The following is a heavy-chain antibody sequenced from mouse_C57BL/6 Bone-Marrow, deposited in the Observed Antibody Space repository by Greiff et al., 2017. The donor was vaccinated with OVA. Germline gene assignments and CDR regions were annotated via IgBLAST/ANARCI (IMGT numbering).Heavy chain of an antibody. J-gene: IGHJ4*01. CDR2: IDPSDSYT. Sequence: QVQLQQPGAELVKPGASVKLSCKASGYTFTSYWMQWVKQRPGQGLEWIGEIDPSDSYTNYNQKFKGKATLTVATSSSTAYMQLSSLTSEDSAVYYCARERDYGAMDYWGQGTSVTVSS. CDR1: GYTFTSYW. CDR3: ARERDYGAMDY. V-gene: IGHV1-50*01. D-gene: IGHD1-1*01.